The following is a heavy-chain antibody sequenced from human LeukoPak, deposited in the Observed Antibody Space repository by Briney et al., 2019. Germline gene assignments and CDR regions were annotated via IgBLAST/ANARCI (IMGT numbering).Heavy chain of an antibody. CDR3: AKDSSGPFDY. CDR2: IGGSGGGT. Sequence: GGSLRLSCATSGFTFSSYAMTWVRQAPGKGLEWVSGIGGSGGGTYYADSVKGRFTISRDNSKNTLYLQMNSLRAEDTAVYFCAKDSSGPFDYWGQGTLVTVSS. J-gene: IGHJ4*02. V-gene: IGHV3-23*01. CDR1: GFTFSSYA. D-gene: IGHD3-10*01.